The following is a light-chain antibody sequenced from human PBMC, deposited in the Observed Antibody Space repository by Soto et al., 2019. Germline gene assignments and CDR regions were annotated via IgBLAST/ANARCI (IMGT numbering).Light chain of an antibody. CDR3: QQYNNGPRT. V-gene: IGKV3-15*01. J-gene: IGKJ1*01. CDR1: QSVSSN. CDR2: GAS. Sequence: EIVMTQSPGTLSVSPGERATLSCRASQSVSSNLAWYQQKPGQAPRLLIYGASTRATGIPARFSGSRSGTEYTLTISSLQSEEFAVYYCQQYNNGPRTFGQGTKVEIK.